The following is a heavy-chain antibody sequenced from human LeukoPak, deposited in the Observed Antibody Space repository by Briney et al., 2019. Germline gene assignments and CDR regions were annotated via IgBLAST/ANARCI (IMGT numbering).Heavy chain of an antibody. D-gene: IGHD3-16*01. CDR3: ASLGGDYGEPAGY. Sequence: GGSLRLSCAASGFTFSSYAMHWVRQAPGKGLEWVAVISYDGSNKYYADSVKGRFTISRDNSKNTLYLQMNSLRAEDTAVYYCASLGGDYGEPAGYWGQGTLVTVSS. J-gene: IGHJ4*02. V-gene: IGHV3-30-3*01. CDR2: ISYDGSNK. CDR1: GFTFSSYA.